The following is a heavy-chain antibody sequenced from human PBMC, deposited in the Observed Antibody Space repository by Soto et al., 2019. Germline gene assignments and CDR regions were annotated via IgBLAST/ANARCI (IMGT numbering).Heavy chain of an antibody. CDR3: ARGRYGDY. D-gene: IGHD1-1*01. CDR2: ISAHNGNT. CDR1: GYTFTSYG. V-gene: IGHV1-18*01. Sequence: QVHLVQSGAEVKKPGASVKVSCKASGYTFTSYGITWVRQAPGQGLEWMGWISAHNGNTDYAQKLQGRVIVTRDPSPSTAYMELRCLRSDDTAVYDCARGRYGDYGGQGALVTVSS. J-gene: IGHJ4*02.